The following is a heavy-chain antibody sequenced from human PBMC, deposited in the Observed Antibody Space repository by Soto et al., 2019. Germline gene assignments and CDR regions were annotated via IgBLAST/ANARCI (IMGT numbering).Heavy chain of an antibody. J-gene: IGHJ4*02. V-gene: IGHV4-59*01. D-gene: IGHD3-22*01. CDR1: GGSISSYY. CDR3: ARGPQITFTYYYDSSGYYTGFDY. Sequence: SETLSLTCTISGGSISSYYWSWIRQPPGKGLEWIGYIYYSGSTNYNPSLKSRVTISVDTSKNQFSLKLSSVTAADTAVYYCARGPQITFTYYYDSSGYYTGFDYWGQGTLVTVSS. CDR2: IYYSGST.